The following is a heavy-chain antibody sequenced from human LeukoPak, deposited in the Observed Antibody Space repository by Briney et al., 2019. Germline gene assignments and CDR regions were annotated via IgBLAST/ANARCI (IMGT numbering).Heavy chain of an antibody. V-gene: IGHV4-4*07. J-gene: IGHJ6*03. D-gene: IGHD1-26*01. CDR3: ARGVELLTYYYYMDV. Sequence: SETLSLTCTVSGVSISSYYWSWIRQPAGKGLEWIGRIYTSGSTNYNPSLKSRVTMSVDTSKNQFSLKLSSVTAADTAVYYCARGVELLTYYYYMDVWGKGTTVTVSS. CDR2: IYTSGST. CDR1: GVSISSYY.